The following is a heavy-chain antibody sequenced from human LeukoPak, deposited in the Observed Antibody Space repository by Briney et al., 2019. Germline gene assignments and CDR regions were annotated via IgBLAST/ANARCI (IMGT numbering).Heavy chain of an antibody. V-gene: IGHV3-74*01. Sequence: GGSLRLSSAASGFTFSSYWMHWVRQAPGKGLVWVSRINSDGSSTSYADSVKGRFTISRDNAKNTLYLQMNSLRAEDTALYYCARDLGVYYDSSDNWFDPWGQGTLVTVSS. CDR1: GFTFSSYW. D-gene: IGHD3-22*01. CDR2: INSDGSST. CDR3: ARDLGVYYDSSDNWFDP. J-gene: IGHJ5*02.